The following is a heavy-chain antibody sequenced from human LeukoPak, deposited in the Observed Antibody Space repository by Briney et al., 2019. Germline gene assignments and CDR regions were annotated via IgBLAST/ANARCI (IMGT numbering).Heavy chain of an antibody. J-gene: IGHJ1*01. V-gene: IGHV3-48*01. CDR3: ARDRYGDPTQEYFQH. CDR2: ISGSSSTI. D-gene: IGHD4-17*01. CDR1: GFTFSSYS. Sequence: GGSLRLSCAASGFTFSSYSMNWVRQAPGKGLEWVSYISGSSSTIYYADSVKGRFTISRDNAKNSLYLQMNSLSAEDTAVYYCARDRYGDPTQEYFQHWGQGTLVTVSS.